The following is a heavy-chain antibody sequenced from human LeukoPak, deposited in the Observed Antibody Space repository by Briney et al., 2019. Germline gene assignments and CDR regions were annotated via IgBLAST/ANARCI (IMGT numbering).Heavy chain of an antibody. J-gene: IGHJ5*02. V-gene: IGHV4-34*01. D-gene: IGHD3-3*01. CDR3: ASYYDFWSGYSA. CDR2: INHSGST. CDR1: GGSFSGYY. Sequence: PSETLSHTCAVYGGSFSGYYWSWIRQPPGKGLEWIGEINHSGSTNYNPSLKSRVTISVDTSKNQFSLKLSSVTAADTAVYYCASYYDFWSGYSAWGQGTLVTVSP.